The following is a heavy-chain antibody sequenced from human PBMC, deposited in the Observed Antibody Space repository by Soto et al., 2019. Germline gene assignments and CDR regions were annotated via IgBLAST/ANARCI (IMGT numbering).Heavy chain of an antibody. D-gene: IGHD4-17*01. CDR3: ARNVDYCDP. CDR1: GYTFTRYA. J-gene: IGHJ5*02. Sequence: QVQLVQSGAEVKKPGASVKVSCKASGYTFTRYAMHWVRQAPGQGLEWMGWINTGNGNTQYSQKFQGRVTFTRDASATTAYMELSSLTSEDTVVYSCARNVDYCDPCGQGTLVTVSS. CDR2: INTGNGNT. V-gene: IGHV1-3*04.